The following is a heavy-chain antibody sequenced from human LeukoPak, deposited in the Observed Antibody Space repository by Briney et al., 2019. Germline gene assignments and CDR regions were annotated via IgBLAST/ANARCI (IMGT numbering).Heavy chain of an antibody. CDR3: ARSEDCSSTSCLNDAFDI. D-gene: IGHD2-2*01. V-gene: IGHV4-4*07. Sequence: SETLSLTCTVSGGSINSYFWTWIRQPAGKGLEWIGRIYTSGSTNYNPSLKSRVTMSVDTSKNQFSLKLSSVTAADTAVYYCARSEDCSSTSCLNDAFDIWGQGTMVTVSS. J-gene: IGHJ3*02. CDR1: GGSINSYF. CDR2: IYTSGST.